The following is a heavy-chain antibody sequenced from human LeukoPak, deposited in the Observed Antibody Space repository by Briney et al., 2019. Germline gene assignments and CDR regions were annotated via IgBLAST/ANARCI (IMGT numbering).Heavy chain of an antibody. CDR1: GGSLSGYH. V-gene: IGHV4-34*01. CDR3: ARALLNVFGVVWEDRYYYYMDV. J-gene: IGHJ6*03. CDR2: IDHGGST. Sequence: SETLSLTCAVYGGSLSGYHGSWIRQPPGRGLEWIREIDHGGSTNFNPPRESRVTIPEATPKKQFLLKLSTVTAAETAVYYCARALLNVFGVVWEDRYYYYMDVWGKGTTVTVSS. D-gene: IGHD3-3*01.